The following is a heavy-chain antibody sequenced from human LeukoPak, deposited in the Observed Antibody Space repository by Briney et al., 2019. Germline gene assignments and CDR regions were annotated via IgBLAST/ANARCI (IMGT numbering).Heavy chain of an antibody. V-gene: IGHV3-66*01. CDR1: GFTVSSNY. D-gene: IGHD3-22*01. Sequence: GGSLRLSCAASGFTVSSNYVSWVRQAPGKGLEWVSIIYSGGSTYYADSVKGRFTISRDNSKNTLYLQMNSLRAEDTAVYYCARDISSGYYDAFDIWGQGTMVTVSS. CDR3: ARDISSGYYDAFDI. CDR2: IYSGGST. J-gene: IGHJ3*02.